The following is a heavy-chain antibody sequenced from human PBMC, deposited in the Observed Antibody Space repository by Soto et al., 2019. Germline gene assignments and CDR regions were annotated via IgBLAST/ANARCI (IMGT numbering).Heavy chain of an antibody. CDR2: INPGSSYI. J-gene: IGHJ5*02. D-gene: IGHD3-3*01. CDR1: GFTFSSYT. CDR3: APYNYDGRWFDP. Sequence: PGGSLRLSCAASGFTFSSYTMNWVRQAPGKGLEWVSSINPGSSYIYYADSVKGRFTISRDNAKNSLYLQMNSLTAEDTAVYYCAPYNYDGRWFDPWGQGTLVTVSS. V-gene: IGHV3-21*01.